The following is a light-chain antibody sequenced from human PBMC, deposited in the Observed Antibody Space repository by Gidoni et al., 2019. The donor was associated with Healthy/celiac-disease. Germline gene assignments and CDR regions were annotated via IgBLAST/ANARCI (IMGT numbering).Light chain of an antibody. Sequence: EIVMTQSPATLSVSPGERATLSCRASQSVSSNLAWYQQKPGQAPRLLIYGASTRVTGIPARFSGSGSGTEFTLTISSLQSEDFAVYYCQQYNNWPPRWTFGQGTKVEIK. CDR3: QQYNNWPPRWT. J-gene: IGKJ1*01. CDR1: QSVSSN. CDR2: GAS. V-gene: IGKV3-15*01.